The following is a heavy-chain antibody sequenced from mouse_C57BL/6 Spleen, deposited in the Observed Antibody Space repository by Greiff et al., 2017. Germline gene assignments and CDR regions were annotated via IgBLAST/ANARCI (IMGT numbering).Heavy chain of an antibody. J-gene: IGHJ4*01. CDR2: IYPRSGNT. V-gene: IGHV1-81*01. CDR1: GYTFTSYG. Sequence: QVQLQQSGAELARPGASVKLSCKASGYTFTSYGISWVKQRTGQGLEWIGEIYPRSGNTYYNEKFKGKATLTADKSSSTAYMELRSLTSEDSAVYFCARRAFDYGSSYVNPDYYAMDYWGQGTSVTVSS. D-gene: IGHD1-1*01. CDR3: ARRAFDYGSSYVNPDYYAMDY.